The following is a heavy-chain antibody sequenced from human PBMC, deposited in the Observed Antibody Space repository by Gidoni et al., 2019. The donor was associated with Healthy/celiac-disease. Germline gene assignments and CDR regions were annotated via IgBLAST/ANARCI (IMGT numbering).Heavy chain of an antibody. D-gene: IGHD3-10*01. V-gene: IGHV1-2*02. CDR1: GYPFTGYY. CDR3: AREDRDLNYYGMDV. J-gene: IGHJ6*02. CDR2: INPNSGGT. Sequence: QVQLVQSGAEVKKPGASVKVSCQASGYPFTGYYMHWVRPAPGQGLEWMGWINPNSGGTNYAQKFQGRVTMTRDTSISTAYMELSRLRSDDTAVYYCAREDRDLNYYGMDVWGQGTTVTVSS.